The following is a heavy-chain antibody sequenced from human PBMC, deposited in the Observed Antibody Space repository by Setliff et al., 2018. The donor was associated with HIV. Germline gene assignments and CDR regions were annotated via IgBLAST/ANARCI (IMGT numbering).Heavy chain of an antibody. CDR1: GYAFTFYS. V-gene: IGHV1-3*01. Sequence: ASVKVSCKASGYAFTFYSMHRVRQAPGQRLEWMGWINAGNGNTKYSQKFQGRVTITRDTSASTAYMELSSLRSEDTAVYYCARARFLEWLPDYWGQGTLVTVSS. CDR3: ARARFLEWLPDY. J-gene: IGHJ4*02. CDR2: INAGNGNT. D-gene: IGHD3-3*01.